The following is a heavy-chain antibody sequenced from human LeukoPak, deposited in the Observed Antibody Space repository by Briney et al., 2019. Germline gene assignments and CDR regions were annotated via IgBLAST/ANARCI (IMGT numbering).Heavy chain of an antibody. J-gene: IGHJ1*01. D-gene: IGHD6-19*01. CDR2: ISGSRSDI. V-gene: IGHV3-21*01. CDR3: ARGPGIAVAPLQH. Sequence: GRSLRLSCAASGFRFSNYAMLWVRQASGKGLEWVSFISGSRSDIYYADSVKGRFTISSDTAKNALYLQMNSLRAEDTAVYYCARGPGIAVAPLQHWGQGTLVTVSS. CDR1: GFRFSNYA.